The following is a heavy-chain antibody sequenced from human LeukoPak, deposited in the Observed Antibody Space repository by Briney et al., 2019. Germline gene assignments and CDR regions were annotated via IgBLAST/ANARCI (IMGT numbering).Heavy chain of an antibody. J-gene: IGHJ4*02. CDR2: IIPIFGTA. D-gene: IGHD6-13*01. CDR1: GGTFSSYA. V-gene: IGHV1-69*13. Sequence: SVKVSCKASGGTFSSYAISWVRQAPGQGLEWKGGIIPIFGTANYAQKFQGRVTITADESTSTAYMELSSLRSEDTAVYYCARDRDDIAAGYFDYWGQGTLVTVSS. CDR3: ARDRDDIAAGYFDY.